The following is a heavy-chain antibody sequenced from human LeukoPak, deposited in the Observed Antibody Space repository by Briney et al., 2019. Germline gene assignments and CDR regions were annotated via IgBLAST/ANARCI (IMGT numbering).Heavy chain of an antibody. CDR3: TELWDYMDV. CDR2: IRSKANSYAT. D-gene: IGHD3-16*01. CDR1: GSTFSGSA. V-gene: IGHV3-73*01. J-gene: IGHJ6*03. Sequence: PGGSLRLSCAASGSTFSGSAMHCVRQASRKGVELVGGIRSKANSYATAYAASVKGRFTISRDDSKSTAYLQMNSLKTEDTAVYYCTELWDYMDVWGKGTTVTVSS.